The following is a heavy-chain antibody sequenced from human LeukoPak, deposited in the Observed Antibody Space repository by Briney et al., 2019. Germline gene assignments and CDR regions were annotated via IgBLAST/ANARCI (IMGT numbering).Heavy chain of an antibody. CDR1: GFTFRNYP. D-gene: IGHD4-17*01. J-gene: IGHJ3*02. CDR3: ARDRTVTTLRDAFDI. Sequence: GGSLRLSCAASGFTFRNYPMHWVRQAPGKGLEWVAVISYDGSNKYYADSVKGRFTISRDNSKNTLYLQMNSLRAEDTAVYYCARDRTVTTLRDAFDIWGQGTMVTVSS. V-gene: IGHV3-30-3*01. CDR2: ISYDGSNK.